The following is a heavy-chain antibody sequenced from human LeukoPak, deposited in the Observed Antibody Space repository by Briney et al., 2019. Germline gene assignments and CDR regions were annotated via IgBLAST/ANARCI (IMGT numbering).Heavy chain of an antibody. CDR3: ARDDSSGYYREYYFDY. V-gene: IGHV1-46*01. CDR2: INPSGGST. J-gene: IGHJ4*02. Sequence: GASVKVSCKASGYTFTSYYMHWVRQAPGQGLEWMGIINPSGGSTSYAQKFQGRVTMTRDTSTSTDYMELSSLRSEDTAVYYCARDDSSGYYREYYFDYWGQGTLVTVSS. D-gene: IGHD3-22*01. CDR1: GYTFTSYY.